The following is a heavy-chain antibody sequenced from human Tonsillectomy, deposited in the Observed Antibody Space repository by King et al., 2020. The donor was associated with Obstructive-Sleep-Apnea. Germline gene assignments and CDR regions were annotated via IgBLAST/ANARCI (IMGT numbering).Heavy chain of an antibody. Sequence: QLQESGPGLVKPSETLSLTCTVSGGSISSYYWSWIRNTPGNGLEGVGDIYYSGSTNYKPALKSRVTISVDTSKNQFSLKLSSVTAADTAVYYCARLGYDSSGLFDYWGQGTLVTVSS. J-gene: IGHJ4*02. CDR1: GGSISSYY. V-gene: IGHV4-59*08. D-gene: IGHD3-22*01. CDR3: ARLGYDSSGLFDY. CDR2: IYYSGST.